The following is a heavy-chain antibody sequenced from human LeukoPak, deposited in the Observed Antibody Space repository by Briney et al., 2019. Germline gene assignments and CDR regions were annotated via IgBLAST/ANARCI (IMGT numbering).Heavy chain of an antibody. CDR3: ARGHYGPDFDY. Sequence: ASVKVSCKASGYTLTGYYMHWVRQAPGQGLEWMGWINPNTGGTTYAQKFQGRVTMTRDTSISTAYMELSSLRSDDTAVYYCARGHYGPDFDYWGQGTLVTVSS. CDR1: GYTLTGYY. CDR2: INPNTGGT. J-gene: IGHJ4*02. D-gene: IGHD3-10*01. V-gene: IGHV1-2*02.